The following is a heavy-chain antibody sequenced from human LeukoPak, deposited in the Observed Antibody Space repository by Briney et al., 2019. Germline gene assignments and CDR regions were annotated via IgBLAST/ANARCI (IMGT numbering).Heavy chain of an antibody. J-gene: IGHJ4*02. CDR1: GFTFSDYY. V-gene: IGHV3-11*01. CDR2: ISSSGSTI. Sequence: PGGSLRLSCAASGFTFSDYYMSWIRQAPGKGLEWVSYISSSGSTIYYADSVKGRFTISRDNAKNSLYLQMNSLRTEDTAVYYCARRRYNWNAIDYWGQGTLVTVSS. CDR3: ARRRYNWNAIDY. D-gene: IGHD1-20*01.